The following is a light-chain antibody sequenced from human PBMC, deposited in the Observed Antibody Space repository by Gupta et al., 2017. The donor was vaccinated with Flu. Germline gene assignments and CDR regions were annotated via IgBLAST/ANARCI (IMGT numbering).Light chain of an antibody. CDR2: RPT. J-gene: IGLJ3*02. Sequence: QPVVTQVPSFSVSPGGTITLTCGLTSGSVSTTHSPTWYQHPPGLAPRTLTYRPTTRPSGVPDRFSGSIRGNKAALTIAGAQEDEESEYYCARDRGSGVSLFGGGTKLTVL. CDR3: ARDRGSGVSL. CDR1: SGSVSTTHS. V-gene: IGLV8-61*01.